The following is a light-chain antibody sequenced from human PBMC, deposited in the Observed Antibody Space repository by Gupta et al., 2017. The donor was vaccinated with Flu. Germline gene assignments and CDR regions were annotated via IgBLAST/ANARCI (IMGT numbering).Light chain of an antibody. CDR1: QSLSNY. V-gene: IGKV3-11*01. CDR2: DAT. J-gene: IGKJ5*01. CDR3: QQRTNWTA. Sequence: EIVLTQSPATLSLSPGERATLSCRATQSLSNYLAWYQQKPGQAPRLLIYDATNRATGIPARFSGSGSGTDFTLTISSLEHEHFAVYSCQQRTNWTAFGPGTRLEIK.